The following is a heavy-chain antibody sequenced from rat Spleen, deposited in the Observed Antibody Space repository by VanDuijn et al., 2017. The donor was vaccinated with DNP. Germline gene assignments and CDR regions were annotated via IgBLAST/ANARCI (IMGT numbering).Heavy chain of an antibody. J-gene: IGHJ2*01. CDR3: AKDPRDFDY. D-gene: IGHD4-3*01. V-gene: IGHV5-22*01. CDR1: DFTFGDYY. CDR2: ISYEGRST. Sequence: EVQLVESGGGLVQPGRSLKVSCAASDFTFGDYYMAWVRQAPTKGLEWVASISYEGRSTYYGDSVKGRFTISRDNAENTVYLQMNSLRSEDTATYYCAKDPRDFDYWGQGVMVTVSS.